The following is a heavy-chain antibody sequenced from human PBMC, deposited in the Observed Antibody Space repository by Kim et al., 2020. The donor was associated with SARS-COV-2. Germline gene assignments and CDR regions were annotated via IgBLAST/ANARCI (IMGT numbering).Heavy chain of an antibody. CDR2: ISYDGSNK. D-gene: IGHD3-10*01. Sequence: GGSLRLSCAASGFTFSSYAMHWVRQAPGKGLEWVAVISYDGSNKYYADSVKGRFTISRDNSKNTLYLQMNSLRAEDTAVYYCASCMGSYYPNEYYYGMDV. V-gene: IGHV3-30*04. J-gene: IGHJ6*01. CDR1: GFTFSSYA. CDR3: ASCMGSYYPNEYYYGMDV.